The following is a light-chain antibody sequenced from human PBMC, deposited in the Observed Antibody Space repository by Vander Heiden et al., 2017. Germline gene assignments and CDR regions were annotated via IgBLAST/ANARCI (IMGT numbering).Light chain of an antibody. V-gene: IGLV3-25*03. CDR1: ALPKQY. Sequence: SYELPQLPSVSVSPGQTARITCSGDALPKQYAYWYQQKPGQAPVLVIYKDSERPSGIPERFSGSSSGTTVTLTISGVQAEDEADYYCQSADSSGTYYVFGTGTKVTVL. J-gene: IGLJ1*01. CDR2: KDS. CDR3: QSADSSGTYYV.